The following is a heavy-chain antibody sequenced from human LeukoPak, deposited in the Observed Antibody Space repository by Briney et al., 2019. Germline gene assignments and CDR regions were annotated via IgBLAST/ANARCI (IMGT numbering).Heavy chain of an antibody. Sequence: ASVKVSCKASGYTFTSYGISWVRQAPGQGLEWMGWISAYNGNTNYAQKLQGRVTMTTDTSTSTAYMELRSLRSDDTAVYYCARDVDIVVVPAAESDYWGQEPWSPSPQ. D-gene: IGHD2-2*03. CDR2: ISAYNGNT. CDR1: GYTFTSYG. CDR3: ARDVDIVVVPAAESDY. J-gene: IGHJ4*01. V-gene: IGHV1-18*01.